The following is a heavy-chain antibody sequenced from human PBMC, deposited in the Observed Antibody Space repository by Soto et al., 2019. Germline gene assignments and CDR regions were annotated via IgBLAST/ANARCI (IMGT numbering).Heavy chain of an antibody. CDR3: ARERKFRSGWYEVDLNWFDP. D-gene: IGHD6-19*01. Sequence: ASETLSLTCAVSGGSISSSNWWSWVRQPPGKGLEWIGEIYHSGSTNYNPSLKSRVTISVDKSKNQFSLKLSSVTAADTAVYYCARERKFRSGWYEVDLNWFDPWGQGTLVTVSS. CDR1: GGSISSSNW. J-gene: IGHJ5*02. CDR2: IYHSGST. V-gene: IGHV4-4*02.